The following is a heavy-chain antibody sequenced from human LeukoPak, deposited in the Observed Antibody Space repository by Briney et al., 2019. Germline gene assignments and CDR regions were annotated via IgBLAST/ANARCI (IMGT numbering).Heavy chain of an antibody. CDR1: GYTFTGYY. J-gene: IGHJ4*02. CDR3: ARGIYSSGWYLDY. D-gene: IGHD6-19*01. V-gene: IGHV1-2*02. Sequence: ASVKVSCKASGYTFTGYYMHWVRQAPGQGLEWMGWINPNSGGTNYAQKFQGRVTMTRDTSISTAYMELSRLRSDGTAVYYCARGIYSSGWYLDYWGQGTLVTVSS. CDR2: INPNSGGT.